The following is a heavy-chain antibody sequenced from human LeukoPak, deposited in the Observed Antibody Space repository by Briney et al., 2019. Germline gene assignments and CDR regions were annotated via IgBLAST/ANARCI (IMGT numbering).Heavy chain of an antibody. V-gene: IGHV3-33*06. J-gene: IGHJ3*02. CDR1: GFTFSSHG. Sequence: PGGSLRLSCAASGFTFSSHGMHWVRQAPGKGLEWVAVIWYDGSNKGYADSVKGRFTISRDNSKNTLYLQMNSLRAEDTAVYYCAKQTDMVTGGFDIWGQGTMVTVSS. CDR2: IWYDGSNK. D-gene: IGHD5-18*01. CDR3: AKQTDMVTGGFDI.